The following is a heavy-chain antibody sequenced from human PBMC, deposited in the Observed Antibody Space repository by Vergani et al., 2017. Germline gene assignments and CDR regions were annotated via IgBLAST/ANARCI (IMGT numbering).Heavy chain of an antibody. CDR3: TTEGGYFDYYFDH. J-gene: IGHJ4*02. CDR2: MKSRRDGGTT. D-gene: IGHD3-9*01. CDR1: GLTFKDAW. Sequence: EVQLVESGGVFVQPGGSLRLSCEASGLTFKDAWMSWVRQAPGKGLEWVGRMKSRRDGGTTDYAAPGKGRFSISRDDSKNTLYLRMNSLKTEDTAMYYCTTEGGYFDYYFDHWGQGTLVTVPS. V-gene: IGHV3-15*01.